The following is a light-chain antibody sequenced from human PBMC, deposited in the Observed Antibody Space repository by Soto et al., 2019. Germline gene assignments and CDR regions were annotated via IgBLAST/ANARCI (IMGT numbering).Light chain of an antibody. CDR3: CSYTSTSTRVV. J-gene: IGLJ2*01. Sequence: QSALTQPASVSGSPGQSTTISCTGTSSDVGGYNYVSWYQQHPGKAPKLMIYDINNRPSGVSNRFCGSKSGNTASLTISGLQAEDEADYYCCSYTSTSTRVVFGGGTKLTVL. CDR1: SSDVGGYNY. V-gene: IGLV2-14*03. CDR2: DIN.